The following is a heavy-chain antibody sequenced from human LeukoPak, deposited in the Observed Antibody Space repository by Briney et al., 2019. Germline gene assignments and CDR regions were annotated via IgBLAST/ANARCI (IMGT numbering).Heavy chain of an antibody. CDR3: ARDFGEMPNY. CDR1: GYTFTSYG. CDR2: IRAYNGNT. D-gene: IGHD5-24*01. Sequence: GASVKVSCKASGYTFTSYGISWVRQAPGQGLEWMGWIRAYNGNTNYAQNFQGGVTMTRDATTSTVYLELSSLRSEDTAVYYCARDFGEMPNYWGQGTLVTVSS. V-gene: IGHV1-18*01. J-gene: IGHJ4*02.